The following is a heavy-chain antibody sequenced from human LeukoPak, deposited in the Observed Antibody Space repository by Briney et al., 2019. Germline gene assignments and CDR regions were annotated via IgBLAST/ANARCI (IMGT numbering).Heavy chain of an antibody. CDR3: ARVRHRYCSSTSCYHWFDP. CDR2: IIPIFGTA. J-gene: IGHJ5*02. V-gene: IGHV1-69*13. D-gene: IGHD2-2*01. Sequence: ASVKVSCKASGGTFSSYAISWVRQAPGRGLEWMGGIIPIFGTANYAQKFQGRVTITADESTSTAYMELSSLRSEDTAVYYCARVRHRYCSSTSCYHWFDPWGQGTLVTVSS. CDR1: GGTFSSYA.